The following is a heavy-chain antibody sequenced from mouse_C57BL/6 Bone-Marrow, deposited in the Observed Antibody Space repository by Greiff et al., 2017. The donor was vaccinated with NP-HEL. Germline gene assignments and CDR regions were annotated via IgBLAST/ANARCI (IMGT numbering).Heavy chain of an antibody. V-gene: IGHV1-55*01. Sequence: VQLQQPGAELVKPGASVKMSCKASGYTFTSYWITWVKQRPGQGLEWIGDIYPGSGSTNYNEKFKSKATLTVDTSSSTAYLQLSSLTSEDSAVYYCARDDYKVENFDDWGQGTTLTVSS. D-gene: IGHD2-4*01. CDR1: GYTFTSYW. CDR2: IYPGSGST. CDR3: ARDDYKVENFDD. J-gene: IGHJ2*01.